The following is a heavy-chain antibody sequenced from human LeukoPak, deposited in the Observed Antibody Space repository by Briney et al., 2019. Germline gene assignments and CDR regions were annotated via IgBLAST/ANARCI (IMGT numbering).Heavy chain of an antibody. J-gene: IGHJ4*02. CDR2: ISGSGGST. V-gene: IGHV3-23*01. CDR3: AKDRKQLLSWGTYYFDY. D-gene: IGHD5-18*01. Sequence: GGSLRLSCAASGFTFSSYAMSWVRRAPGKGLEWVSAISGSGGSTYYADSVKGRFTISRDNSKNTLYLQMNSLRAEDTAVYYCAKDRKQLLSWGTYYFDYWGQGTLVTVSS. CDR1: GFTFSSYA.